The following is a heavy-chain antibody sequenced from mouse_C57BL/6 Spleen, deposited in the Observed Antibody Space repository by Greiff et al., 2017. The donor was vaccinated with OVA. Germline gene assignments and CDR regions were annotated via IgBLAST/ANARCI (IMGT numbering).Heavy chain of an antibody. CDR1: GFSFNTYA. CDR3: VRGPSITTVVHWYFDV. J-gene: IGHJ1*03. V-gene: IGHV10-1*01. CDR2: IRSKSNNYAT. D-gene: IGHD1-1*01. Sequence: EVKLVESGGGLVQPKGSLKLSCAASGFSFNTYAMNWVRQAPGKGLEWVARIRSKSNNYATYYADSVKDRFTISRDDSESMLYLQMNNLKTEDTAMYYCVRGPSITTVVHWYFDVWGTGTTVTVSS.